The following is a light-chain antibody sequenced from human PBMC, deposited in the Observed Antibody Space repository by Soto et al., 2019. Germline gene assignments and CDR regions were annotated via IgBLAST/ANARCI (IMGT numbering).Light chain of an antibody. V-gene: IGKV1-5*02. CDR3: QQYSVYWT. CDR1: QSVSTR. CDR2: DAS. Sequence: DIQMTQSPSSLSASVGDRVTIICRASQSVSTRLAWYQQKPGKAPKVLIYDASSWAGGVPSRFTGSGSGTEFTLTINSLQPADFATSYCQQYSVYWTFGQGTKVEIK. J-gene: IGKJ1*01.